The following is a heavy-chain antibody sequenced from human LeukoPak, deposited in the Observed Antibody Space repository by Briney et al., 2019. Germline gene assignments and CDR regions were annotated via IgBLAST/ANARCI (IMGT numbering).Heavy chain of an antibody. CDR1: AFPFKIYT. V-gene: IGHV3-23*01. D-gene: IGHD3-3*01. CDR2: INFSSDDSGDNT. Sequence: GGSLRLSCAAFAFPFKIYTMNWVRQAPGKGLEWVSGINFSSDDSGDNTYYADSARGRFSISRDNSQNTVFLQMNSLRVEDTAAYYCVATFTVFGVISTIEWGQGTLVTVSS. J-gene: IGHJ4*02. CDR3: VATFTVFGVISTIE.